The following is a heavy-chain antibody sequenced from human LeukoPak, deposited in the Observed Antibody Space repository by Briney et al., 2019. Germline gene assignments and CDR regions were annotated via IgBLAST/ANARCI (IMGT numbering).Heavy chain of an antibody. Sequence: PGRSLRLSRAASGFAFGQYEMNWVRQAPGKGLEWIAYISVRAATIYYGDSVEGRFTISRDDAKNSLYLQMNGLRVEDTAIYYCAKDFPHYYEVPHGMDVWGQGTTVTV. V-gene: IGHV3-48*03. D-gene: IGHD3-22*01. CDR3: AKDFPHYYEVPHGMDV. CDR2: ISVRAATI. CDR1: GFAFGQYE. J-gene: IGHJ6*02.